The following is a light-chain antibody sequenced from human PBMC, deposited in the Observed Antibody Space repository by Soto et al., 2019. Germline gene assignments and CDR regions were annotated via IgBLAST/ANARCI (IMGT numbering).Light chain of an antibody. V-gene: IGKV1-33*01. CDR2: AAS. CDR3: QQYENLPT. J-gene: IGKJ5*01. Sequence: DIQMTQSPSSLSASVGDRVTLTCRASQSISTYLNWYQQKPGKAPKLLMHAASSLDRGVPSRFSGSGSGTDFTFTISRLQPEDIATYYCQQYENLPTCGQGTRREIK. CDR1: QSISTY.